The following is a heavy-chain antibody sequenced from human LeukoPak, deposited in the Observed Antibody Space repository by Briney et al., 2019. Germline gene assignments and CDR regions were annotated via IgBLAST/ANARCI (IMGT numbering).Heavy chain of an antibody. V-gene: IGHV1-69*13. J-gene: IGHJ5*02. CDR1: GGTFSSYA. Sequence: SVKVSCKASGGTFSSYAISWVRQAPGQGLEWMGGIIPVFGTANYAQKFQGRVTITADESTSTAYMELSSLRSEDTAVYYCARDSPSHYDFWSGYYRARGAVWFHPWGQGTLVTVSS. CDR3: ARDSPSHYDFWSGYYRARGAVWFHP. D-gene: IGHD3-3*01. CDR2: IIPVFGTA.